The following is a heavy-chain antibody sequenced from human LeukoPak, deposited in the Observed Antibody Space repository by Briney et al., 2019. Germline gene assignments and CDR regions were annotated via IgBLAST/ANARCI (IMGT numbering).Heavy chain of an antibody. D-gene: IGHD4-17*01. J-gene: IGHJ4*02. CDR3: ARSHTVTTPIFDY. Sequence: GASVKVSCKASGYTFTGYYMHWVRQAPGQGLEWMGWINPNSGGTNYAQKFQGRVTMTRGTSISTAYMELSRLRSDDTAVYYCARSHTVTTPIFDYWGQGTLVTVSS. CDR2: INPNSGGT. CDR1: GYTFTGYY. V-gene: IGHV1-2*02.